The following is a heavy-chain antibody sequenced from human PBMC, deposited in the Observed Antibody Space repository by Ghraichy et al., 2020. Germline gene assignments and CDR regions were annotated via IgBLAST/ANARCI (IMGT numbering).Heavy chain of an antibody. CDR2: ISPSGGTM. V-gene: IGHV3-48*02. CDR1: GFTFSKYS. Sequence: GESLNISCVASGFTFSKYSLNWARRAPGKGLEWVSYISPSGGTMYYADSVKGRFTISRDNAKSSLYLQMNSLRDEDTAVYYCVRDERYAFDIWGQGAMVTVSS. CDR3: VRDERYAFDI. J-gene: IGHJ3*02.